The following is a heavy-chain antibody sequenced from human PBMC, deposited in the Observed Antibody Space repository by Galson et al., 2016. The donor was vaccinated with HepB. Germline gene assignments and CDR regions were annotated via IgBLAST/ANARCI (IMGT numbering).Heavy chain of an antibody. CDR3: ARHVILEPSWQRDYYYYGMDV. V-gene: IGHV4-59*08. J-gene: IGHJ6*02. D-gene: IGHD3-3*01. CDR2: SDCRGST. Sequence: QVQLQESGPGLGKPSETLSLTGTVSGDSISSYYWSWIRQPPGKGLEWIGYSDCRGSTSNNPALKRRVTISVDTSKKQFSLNLSSVTAADTAVYYCARHVILEPSWQRDYYYYGMDVWGQGTTVTVS. CDR1: GDSISSYY.